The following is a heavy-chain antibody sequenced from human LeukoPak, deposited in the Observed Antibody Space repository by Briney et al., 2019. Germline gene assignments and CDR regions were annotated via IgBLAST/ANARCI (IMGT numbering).Heavy chain of an antibody. D-gene: IGHD6-6*01. CDR3: ARTVTSSSSDY. Sequence: ASVTVSCKASGCTFTSYAMNWVRQAPGQGLEWMGWINANTGNPTYAQGFTGRFVFSLDTSVSTAYLQISSLKAEDTAVYYCARTVTSSSSDYWGQGTLVTVSS. CDR2: INANTGNP. J-gene: IGHJ4*02. V-gene: IGHV7-4-1*02. CDR1: GCTFTSYA.